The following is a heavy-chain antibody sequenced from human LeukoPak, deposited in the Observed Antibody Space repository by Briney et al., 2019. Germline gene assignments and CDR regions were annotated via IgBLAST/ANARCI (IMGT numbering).Heavy chain of an antibody. CDR2: IWYGGSNK. J-gene: IGHJ6*03. Sequence: GGSLRLSCAASGFTFSSYGMHWVRQAPGKGLEWVAVIWYGGSNKYYADSVKGRFTISRDNSKNTLYLQMNSLRAEDTAVYYCAKAAAGQYYYYMDVWGKGTTVTVSS. CDR1: GFTFSSYG. CDR3: AKAAAGQYYYYMDV. V-gene: IGHV3-30*02. D-gene: IGHD6-13*01.